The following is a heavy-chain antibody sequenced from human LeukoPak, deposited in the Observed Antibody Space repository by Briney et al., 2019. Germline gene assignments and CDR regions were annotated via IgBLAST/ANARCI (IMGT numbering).Heavy chain of an antibody. CDR3: AKSGFLEWLSLTHYFDY. CDR2: VSASGGST. Sequence: GGSLRLSCAASGFNFYNYAMSWVRLAPGKGLEWVSGVSASGGSTFYADSEKGRFTISRDNSKNTLFLQMNSPRAEDTAIYYCAKSGFLEWLSLTHYFDYWGQGTLVTVSS. D-gene: IGHD3-3*01. CDR1: GFNFYNYA. V-gene: IGHV3-23*01. J-gene: IGHJ4*02.